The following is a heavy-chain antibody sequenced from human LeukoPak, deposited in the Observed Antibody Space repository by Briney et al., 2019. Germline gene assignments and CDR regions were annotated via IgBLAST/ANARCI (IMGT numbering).Heavy chain of an antibody. V-gene: IGHV3-74*01. CDR2: INSDGSST. CDR3: ARETRNSGYDYAIDY. Sequence: GGSLRLSRAASGFTFSSYWMHWVRQAPGKGLVWVSRINSDGSSTSYADSVKGRFTISRDNAKNTLYLQMNSLRAEDTAVYYCARETRNSGYDYAIDYWGQGTLVTVSS. CDR1: GFTFSSYW. J-gene: IGHJ4*02. D-gene: IGHD5-12*01.